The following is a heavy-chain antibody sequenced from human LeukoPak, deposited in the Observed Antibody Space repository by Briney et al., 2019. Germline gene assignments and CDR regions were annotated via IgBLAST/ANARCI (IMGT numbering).Heavy chain of an antibody. Sequence: PSETLSLTCAVYGGSFSGYYWSWIRQPPGKGLEWIGEINHSGSTNYNPSLKSRVTISVDTSKNQFSLKLSSVTAADTAVYYCARRDYGRQWLIWGQGTMVTVSS. CDR1: GGSFSGYY. CDR3: ARRDYGRQWLI. V-gene: IGHV4-34*01. CDR2: INHSGST. J-gene: IGHJ3*02. D-gene: IGHD6-19*01.